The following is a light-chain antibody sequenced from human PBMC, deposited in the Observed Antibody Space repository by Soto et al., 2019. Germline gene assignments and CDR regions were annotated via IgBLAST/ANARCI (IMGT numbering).Light chain of an antibody. Sequence: QAVVTQEPSLTVSPGGTVTLTCGSSTGAVTSGLYPFWFQQKPGQAPRTLIYDTSNTHSWTPARFSGSLLGGKAALTLSGAQPEDEADYYCLLSYSGVRVFGGGTKLPVL. V-gene: IGLV7-46*01. CDR2: DTS. CDR1: TGAVTSGLY. CDR3: LLSYSGVRV. J-gene: IGLJ2*01.